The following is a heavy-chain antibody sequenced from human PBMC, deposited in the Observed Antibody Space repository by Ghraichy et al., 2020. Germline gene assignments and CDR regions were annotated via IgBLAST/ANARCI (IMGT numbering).Heavy chain of an antibody. CDR2: IWYDGSNK. J-gene: IGHJ6*02. V-gene: IGHV3-33*01. CDR1: GFTFSTYV. CDR3: ARLNCGGDCYSGLGYYYYGMDV. Sequence: GGSLRLSCAASGFTFSTYVMYWVRQAPGKGLEWVAVIWYDGSNKYYADSVKGQFTISRDNSKNTLYLQMNSLRAEDTAVYYCARLNCGGDCYSGLGYYYYGMDVWGQGTTVTVSS. D-gene: IGHD2-21*02.